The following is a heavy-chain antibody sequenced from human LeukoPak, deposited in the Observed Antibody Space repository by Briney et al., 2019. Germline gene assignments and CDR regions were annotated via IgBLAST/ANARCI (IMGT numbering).Heavy chain of an antibody. D-gene: IGHD6-6*01. J-gene: IGHJ6*02. CDR3: AAVRSSYYYYGMDV. V-gene: IGHV1-58*02. CDR2: IVVGSGNT. Sequence: SVKVSCKASGFTFTSSTMQWVRQARGQRLEWIGWIVVGSGNTHYAQKFHERVTITRDMSTSTAYMELSSLRSEDTAVYYCAAVRSSYYYYGMDVWGQGTTVTVSS. CDR1: GFTFTSST.